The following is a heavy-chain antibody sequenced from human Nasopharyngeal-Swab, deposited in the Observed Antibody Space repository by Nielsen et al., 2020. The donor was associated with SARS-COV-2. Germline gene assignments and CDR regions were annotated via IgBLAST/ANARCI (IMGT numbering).Heavy chain of an antibody. D-gene: IGHD6-13*01. J-gene: IGHJ6*03. CDR3: AKGDSSNWSDYYMDV. CDR1: GFTFSSYG. V-gene: IGHV3-30*18. Sequence: GESLKISCAASGFTFSSYGMHWVRQAPGKGLEWVAVISYDGSNKYYADSVKGRFTISRDNSKNTLYLQMNSLRAEDTAVYYCAKGDSSNWSDYYMDVWGKGTTDTVSS. CDR2: ISYDGSNK.